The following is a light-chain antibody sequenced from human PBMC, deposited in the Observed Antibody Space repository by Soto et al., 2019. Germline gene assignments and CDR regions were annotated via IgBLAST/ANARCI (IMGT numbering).Light chain of an antibody. CDR3: SSYAGSNNLV. CDR2: EVS. Sequence: QSALTQPPSASGSPGQSVTISCTGTSSNIGDYNYVSWYQQHPGKAPKLMVYEVSTRPSGVPDRFSGSKSGNTASLTVSGLQPEDEADYYCSSYAGSNNLVFGGGTQLTVL. J-gene: IGLJ3*02. CDR1: SSNIGDYNY. V-gene: IGLV2-8*01.